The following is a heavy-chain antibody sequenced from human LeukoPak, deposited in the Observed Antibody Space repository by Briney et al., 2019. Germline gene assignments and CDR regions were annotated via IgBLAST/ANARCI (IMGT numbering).Heavy chain of an antibody. Sequence: PSETLSLTCTVSGGSISSYYWSWIRQPPGKGLEWIGYIYYSGSTNYNPSLKSRVTISVDTSKNQCSLKLSSVTAADTAVYYCARLQDGDYRRLGVNWFDPWGQGTLVTVSS. CDR1: GGSISSYY. D-gene: IGHD4-17*01. J-gene: IGHJ5*02. V-gene: IGHV4-59*01. CDR3: ARLQDGDYRRLGVNWFDP. CDR2: IYYSGST.